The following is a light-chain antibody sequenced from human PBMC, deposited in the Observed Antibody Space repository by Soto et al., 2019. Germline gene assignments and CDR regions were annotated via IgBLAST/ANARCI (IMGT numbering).Light chain of an antibody. CDR2: EVT. V-gene: IGLV2-8*01. CDR3: SSYAGSTPYV. CDR1: SSDVGGYNY. Sequence: QSALTQPPSSSVSPGQSVTISFPGTSSDVGGYNYVSCYQQHPGKAPKLMIYEVTKRPSGVPDRFSGSKSGNTASLTVSGLQAEDEADYYCSSYAGSTPYVFGTGTKVTVL. J-gene: IGLJ1*01.